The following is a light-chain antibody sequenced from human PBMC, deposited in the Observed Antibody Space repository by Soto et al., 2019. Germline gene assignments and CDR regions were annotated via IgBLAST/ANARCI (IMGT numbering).Light chain of an antibody. V-gene: IGKV3-20*01. Sequence: ESVLTQSPVTASLSPGERLTLSCRASQSVSDSLAWYQHKPGQAPRLLIYGASNRATGIPDRFSGSGSGTDFTLTISRLEPEDFAVYYCQQYGSSGTFGQGTKVDIK. CDR3: QQYGSSGT. J-gene: IGKJ1*01. CDR1: QSVSDS. CDR2: GAS.